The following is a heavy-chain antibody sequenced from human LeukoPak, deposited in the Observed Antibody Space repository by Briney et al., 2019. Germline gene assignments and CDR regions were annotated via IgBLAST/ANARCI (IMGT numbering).Heavy chain of an antibody. Sequence: ASVKVSCKASGYTFTSYGISWVRQAPGQGLEWMGWISAYNGNTNYAQKLQGRVTMTTDTSTSTAYMELRSLRSDDTAVYYYARVHGDFYYYYYMDVWGKGTTVTVSS. D-gene: IGHD4-17*01. CDR1: GYTFTSYG. V-gene: IGHV1-18*01. J-gene: IGHJ6*03. CDR2: ISAYNGNT. CDR3: ARVHGDFYYYYYMDV.